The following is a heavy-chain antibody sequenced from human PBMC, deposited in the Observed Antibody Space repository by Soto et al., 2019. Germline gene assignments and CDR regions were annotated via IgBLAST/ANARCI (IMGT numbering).Heavy chain of an antibody. J-gene: IGHJ6*02. D-gene: IGHD1-7*01. V-gene: IGHV6-1*01. Sequence: SQTLSLTCAISGDSVSSNSAAWNWIRQSPSRGPEWLGRTYYRSKWYNDYAVSVKSRITINPDTSKNQFSLQLNSVTPEDTAVYYCARGITGTNLYYYYGMDVWGQGTKVTVSS. CDR1: GDSVSSNSAA. CDR2: TYYRSKWYN. CDR3: ARGITGTNLYYYYGMDV.